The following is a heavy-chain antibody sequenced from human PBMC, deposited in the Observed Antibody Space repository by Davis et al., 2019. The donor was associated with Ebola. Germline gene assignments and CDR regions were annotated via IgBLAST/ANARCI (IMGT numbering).Heavy chain of an antibody. CDR1: GYTFNNYG. Sequence: ASVKVSCKASGYTFNNYGVSWMRQAPGQGLEWMGWISAYNGDTNSAPRLQGRVTMTTDTSTSTAYMELRSLRSDDTAIYYCARLPHAILTDSLRGLGMDVWSKGTTVTVSS. CDR3: ARLPHAILTDSLRGLGMDV. J-gene: IGHJ6*04. CDR2: ISAYNGDT. V-gene: IGHV1-18*01. D-gene: IGHD3-9*01.